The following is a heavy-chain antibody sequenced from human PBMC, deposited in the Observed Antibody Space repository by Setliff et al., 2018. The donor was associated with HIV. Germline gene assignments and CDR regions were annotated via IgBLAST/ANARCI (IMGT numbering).Heavy chain of an antibody. Sequence: ASVKVSCKASGYTFTSYGITWVRQAPGQGLEWMGWISGYNGNTDYAQNLQGRVTMTTDTSTSTAYMELRSLRSDDTAVYYCARAYPWGYVDYYYIDVWGKGTTVTVS. CDR3: ARAYPWGYVDYYYIDV. D-gene: IGHD3-16*01. CDR2: ISGYNGNT. CDR1: GYTFTSYG. J-gene: IGHJ6*03. V-gene: IGHV1-18*01.